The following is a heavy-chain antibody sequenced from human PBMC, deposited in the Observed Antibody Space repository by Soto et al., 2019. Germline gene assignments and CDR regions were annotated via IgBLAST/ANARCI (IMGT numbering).Heavy chain of an antibody. CDR1: GYTFTSYA. J-gene: IGHJ5*02. D-gene: IGHD1-7*01. CDR2: INAGNGNT. V-gene: IGHV1-3*01. CDR3: AREWNNWNYLAWFDP. Sequence: ASVKVSCKASGYTFTSYAMHWVRQAPGQRLEWMGWINAGNGNTKYSQKFQGRVTITRDTSASTAYMELSSLRSEDTAVYYCAREWNNWNYLAWFDPWGQGTLVTVSS.